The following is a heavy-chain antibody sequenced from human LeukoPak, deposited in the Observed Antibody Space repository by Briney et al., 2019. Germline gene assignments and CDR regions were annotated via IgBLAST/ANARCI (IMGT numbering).Heavy chain of an antibody. J-gene: IGHJ6*03. D-gene: IGHD2-2*02. Sequence: ASVKVSCKASGGTFSSYAISWVRQTPGQGLEWMGGTIPIFGTANYAQKFQGRVTITTDESTSTAYMELSSLRSEDTAVYYCARGRHYCSSTSCYTDYYYYMDVWGKGTTVTVSS. CDR2: TIPIFGTA. V-gene: IGHV1-69*05. CDR1: GGTFSSYA. CDR3: ARGRHYCSSTSCYTDYYYYMDV.